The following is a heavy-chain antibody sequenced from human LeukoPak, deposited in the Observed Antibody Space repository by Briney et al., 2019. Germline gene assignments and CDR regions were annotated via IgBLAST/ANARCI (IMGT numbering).Heavy chain of an antibody. CDR2: ISSRSSTT. V-gene: IGHV3-48*01. J-gene: IGHJ6*02. Sequence: GGSLRLSCAASGFTFSTYSMNWVRQAPGKGPEWVSYISSRSSTTYYVDSVKGRFTISRDNAKNSLYLQMNSLRAEDTAVYYCARDLDNYYGMDVWGQGTTVTVSS. CDR1: GFTFSTYS. CDR3: ARDLDNYYGMDV. D-gene: IGHD2-2*03.